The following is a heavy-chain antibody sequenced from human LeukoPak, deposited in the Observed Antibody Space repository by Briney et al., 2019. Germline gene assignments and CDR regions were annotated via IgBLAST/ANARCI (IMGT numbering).Heavy chain of an antibody. CDR2: ISGSGSDI. V-gene: IGHV3-21*05. CDR3: ARDIGGSYSAIDY. Sequence: PGGSLRHSCAGSGFTFSFYSLNWVRQAPGRGLEWVSFISGSGSDIFYADSVKGRFTISRDNAKNSVSLQMDSLRGDDTAVYYCARDIGGSYSAIDYWGQGMLVTVSS. J-gene: IGHJ4*02. CDR1: GFTFSFYS. D-gene: IGHD1-26*01.